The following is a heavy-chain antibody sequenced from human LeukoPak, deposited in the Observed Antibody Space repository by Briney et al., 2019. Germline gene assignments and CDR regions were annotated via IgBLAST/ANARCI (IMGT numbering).Heavy chain of an antibody. CDR1: GFTFRSYA. V-gene: IGHV3-23*01. D-gene: IGHD4-17*01. CDR3: AKKKGPRGDGDPIDY. J-gene: IGHJ4*02. Sequence: PGGSLRLSCAASGFTFRSYAMSWVRQAPGKGLEWVSAISGSGGSTYYADSVKGRFTISRDNSKNTLYLQMNSLRAEDTAVYYCAKKKGPRGDGDPIDYWGQGTLVTVSS. CDR2: ISGSGGST.